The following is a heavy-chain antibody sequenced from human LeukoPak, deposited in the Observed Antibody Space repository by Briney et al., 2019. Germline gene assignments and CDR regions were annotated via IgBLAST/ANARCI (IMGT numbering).Heavy chain of an antibody. Sequence: GGSLRLSCAASGFTFSSYSMNGVRQAPGKGLEWVSYISSSSRTIYYADSVKGRFTISRDNAKNSLYLQMNSLRAEDTAVYYCARGPPMYSYGSSAYHYDYFAYWGQGSLVTVSS. CDR3: ARGPPMYSYGSSAYHYDYFAY. CDR1: GFTFSSYS. J-gene: IGHJ4*02. D-gene: IGHD3-22*01. V-gene: IGHV3-48*01. CDR2: ISSSSRTI.